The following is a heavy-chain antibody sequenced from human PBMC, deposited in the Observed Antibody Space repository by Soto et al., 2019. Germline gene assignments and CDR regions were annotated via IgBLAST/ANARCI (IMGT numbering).Heavy chain of an antibody. CDR2: ISSDSRTI. J-gene: IGHJ6*02. V-gene: IGHV3-48*02. Sequence: GGSLILSCAANGFSITDYAVNWVSQAAGKGLEWVSFISSDSRTIYYADSVEGRFTVSRDNARNSVSLQMDSLRDEDAAVYYCARIKLVEWFFINVDVYDMDVWGQGT. CDR1: GFSITDYA. CDR3: ARIKLVEWFFINVDVYDMDV. D-gene: IGHD3-3*01.